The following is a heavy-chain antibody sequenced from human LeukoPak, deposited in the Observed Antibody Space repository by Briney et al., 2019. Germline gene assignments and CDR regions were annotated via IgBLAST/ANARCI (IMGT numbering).Heavy chain of an antibody. CDR1: GFTVSSNY. CDR3: ARRRLSIRDNWFDP. J-gene: IGHJ5*02. CDR2: INHSGST. Sequence: PGGSLRLSCAASGFTVSSNYMSWIRQPPGKGLEWIGEINHSGSTNYNPSLKSRVTISVDTSKNQFSLKLSSVTAADTAVYYCARRRLSIRDNWFDPWGQGTLVTVSS. V-gene: IGHV4-34*01. D-gene: IGHD2-2*01.